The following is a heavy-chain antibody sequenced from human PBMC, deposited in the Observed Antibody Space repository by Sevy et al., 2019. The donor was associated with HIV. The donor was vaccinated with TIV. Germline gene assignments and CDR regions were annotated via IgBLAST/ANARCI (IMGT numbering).Heavy chain of an antibody. Sequence: GGSLRLSCAASGFTFSSYAMSWVRQAPGKGLEWVSAISGSGGSTYYADSVKGRFTISRDNSKNTLYLQMNSLRAEDTAVYYCAKDLLKYQLRDRVDYWGQGTLVTVSS. CDR3: AKDLLKYQLRDRVDY. CDR2: ISGSGGST. CDR1: GFTFSSYA. J-gene: IGHJ4*02. D-gene: IGHD2-2*01. V-gene: IGHV3-23*01.